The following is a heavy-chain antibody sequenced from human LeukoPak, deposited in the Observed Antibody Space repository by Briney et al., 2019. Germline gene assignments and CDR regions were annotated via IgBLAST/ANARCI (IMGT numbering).Heavy chain of an antibody. CDR2: INPNSGGT. J-gene: IGHJ4*02. D-gene: IGHD6-19*01. Sequence: ASVKVSCKASGYTFTGYYMLWVRQAPGQGLEWMGWINPNSGGTNYAQKFQGRVTMTRDTSISTAYMELSRLRSDDTAVYYCARDRSGWWGVFDYWGQGTLVTVSS. CDR3: ARDRSGWWGVFDY. V-gene: IGHV1-2*02. CDR1: GYTFTGYY.